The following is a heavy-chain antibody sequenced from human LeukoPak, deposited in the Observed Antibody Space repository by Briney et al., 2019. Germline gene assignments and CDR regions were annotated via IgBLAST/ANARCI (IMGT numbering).Heavy chain of an antibody. CDR2: ISPGSGGT. D-gene: IGHD1-20*01. V-gene: IGHV1-2*02. CDR3: ARARITGMGDY. CDR1: GYTFTDFY. Sequence: ASVKVSCKASGYTFTDFYIHWVRQAPGQGLEWMGWISPGSGGTNYAQKFQDRVTMTRDTSISTAYMELTRLRSDDTAVYYCARARITGMGDYWGQGTLVTVSS. J-gene: IGHJ4*02.